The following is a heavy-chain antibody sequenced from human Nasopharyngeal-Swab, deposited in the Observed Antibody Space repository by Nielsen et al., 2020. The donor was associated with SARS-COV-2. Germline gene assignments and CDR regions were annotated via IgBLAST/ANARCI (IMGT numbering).Heavy chain of an antibody. V-gene: IGHV3-73*01. CDR3: TRCGGGCYSGRDC. CDR2: IRSKGNNYAA. CDR1: GFTFSDSA. D-gene: IGHD2-15*01. J-gene: IGHJ4*02. Sequence: GGSLRLSCAASGFTFSDSAIHWVRQASGEGLEWVARIRSKGNNYAAAYSASVKGRFIIFRDDPTNTAYLQMNSLKTEDTAMYYCTRCGGGCYSGRDCWGQGTLVTVSS.